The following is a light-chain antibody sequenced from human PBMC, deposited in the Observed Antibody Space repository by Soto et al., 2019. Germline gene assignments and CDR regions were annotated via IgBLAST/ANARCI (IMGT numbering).Light chain of an antibody. Sequence: DIQMTQSPSSLSASIGDRVTITCRASQDISRWLAWYQQKPEEAPKSLIYAASSLQNGVSSGFSGSGSGTDFTLTINSLQPEDFATYYCQQYDSYPITFGQGTRLEI. J-gene: IGKJ5*01. V-gene: IGKV1D-16*01. CDR2: AAS. CDR1: QDISRW. CDR3: QQYDSYPIT.